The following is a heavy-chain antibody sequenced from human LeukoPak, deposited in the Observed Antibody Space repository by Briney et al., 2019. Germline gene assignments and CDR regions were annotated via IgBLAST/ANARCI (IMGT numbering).Heavy chain of an antibody. J-gene: IGHJ4*02. CDR2: INPNSGGT. V-gene: IGHV1-2*02. CDR1: GYTFTGYY. Sequence: ASVKVSCKASGYTFTGYYMHWVRQAPGQGLEWMGWINPNSGGTNYAQKFQGRVTMTRDTSISTAYMELSRLRSDDTAVYYCARDRDSSSWYRFFLWGQGTLVTVSS. D-gene: IGHD6-13*01. CDR3: ARDRDSSSWYRFFL.